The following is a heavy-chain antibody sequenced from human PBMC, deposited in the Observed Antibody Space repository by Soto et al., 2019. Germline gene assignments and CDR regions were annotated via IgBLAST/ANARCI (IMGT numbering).Heavy chain of an antibody. CDR2: ISSSGDTI. J-gene: IGHJ6*02. D-gene: IGHD2-21*02. CDR1: GFTFSSYE. V-gene: IGHV3-48*03. Sequence: EVQLVESGGGLVQPGGSLRLSCAASGFTFSSYEMNWVRQAPGKGLEWVSYISSSGDTIYYADSVKGRFTTSRDNARNSLYLQLNSLRDEDTAVYYCARGAFCGADCYPMDVWGQGTTVTVSS. CDR3: ARGAFCGADCYPMDV.